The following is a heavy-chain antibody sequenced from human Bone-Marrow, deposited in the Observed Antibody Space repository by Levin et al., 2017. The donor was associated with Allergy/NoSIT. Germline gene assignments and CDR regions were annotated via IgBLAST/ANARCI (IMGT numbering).Heavy chain of an antibody. J-gene: IGHJ4*02. Sequence: GESLKISCAASGFTFSDFYMNWIRQAPGKGLEWLAYISNSGDLTYYADSVQGRITISRDNAKNSLYLQMNNLRAEDTAVYYCARDGYSYGKDFDYWGQGTLVTVSS. V-gene: IGHV3-11*01. D-gene: IGHD5-18*01. CDR1: GFTFSDFY. CDR3: ARDGYSYGKDFDY. CDR2: ISNSGDLT.